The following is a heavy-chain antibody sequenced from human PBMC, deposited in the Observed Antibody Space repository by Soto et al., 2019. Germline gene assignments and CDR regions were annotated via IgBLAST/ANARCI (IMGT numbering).Heavy chain of an antibody. CDR1: GFTFSSYS. CDR3: ARETKKGYYDTSGYVY. J-gene: IGHJ4*02. V-gene: IGHV3-48*02. D-gene: IGHD3-22*01. CDR2: ISSSSATI. Sequence: PGGSLRLSCAASGFTFSSYSMNWVRQAPGKGLEWVSYISSSSATIYHADSVKGRFTISRDNAKNSLYLQMNSLRDEDTAVYYCARETKKGYYDTSGYVYWGQGTLVTVSS.